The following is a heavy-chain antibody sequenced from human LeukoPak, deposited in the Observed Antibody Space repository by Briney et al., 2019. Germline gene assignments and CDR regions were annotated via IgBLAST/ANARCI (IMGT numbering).Heavy chain of an antibody. CDR1: GGSFSGYY. CDR3: ARVPGYIYYYYYMDV. CDR2: INHSGST. J-gene: IGHJ6*03. Sequence: SETLSLTCAVYGGSFSGYYWSWIRQPPGKGLEWIGEINHSGSTNYNPSLKSRVTISVDTSKNQFSLKLSSVTAADTAVYYCARVPGYIYYYYYMDVWGKGTTVTISS. D-gene: IGHD6-13*01. V-gene: IGHV4-34*01.